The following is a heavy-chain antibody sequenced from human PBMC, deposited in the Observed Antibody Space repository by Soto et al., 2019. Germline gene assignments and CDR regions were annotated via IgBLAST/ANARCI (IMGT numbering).Heavy chain of an antibody. CDR3: AKDLRQITMVRGVIREFDY. CDR2: ISGSGGST. Sequence: EVQLLESRGGLVQPGGSLRLSCAASGFTFSSYAMSWVRQAPGKGLEWVSAISGSGGSTYYADSVKGRFTISRDNSKNTLYLQMNSLRAEDTAVYYCAKDLRQITMVRGVIREFDYWGQGTLVTVSS. V-gene: IGHV3-23*01. CDR1: GFTFSSYA. J-gene: IGHJ4*02. D-gene: IGHD3-10*01.